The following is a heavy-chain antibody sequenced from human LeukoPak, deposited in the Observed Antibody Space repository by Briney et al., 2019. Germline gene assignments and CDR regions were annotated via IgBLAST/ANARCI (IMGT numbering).Heavy chain of an antibody. CDR1: GFTFSSYS. Sequence: GGSLRLSCAASGFTFSSYSMNWVCQAPGKGLEWVSYISSSSSTIYYADSVKGRFTISRDNAKNSLYLQMNSLRAEDTAVYYCARDTKTNNWNDGAINYYYYMDVWGKGTTVTVSS. CDR3: ARDTKTNNWNDGAINYYYYMDV. V-gene: IGHV3-48*01. J-gene: IGHJ6*03. D-gene: IGHD1-20*01. CDR2: ISSSSSTI.